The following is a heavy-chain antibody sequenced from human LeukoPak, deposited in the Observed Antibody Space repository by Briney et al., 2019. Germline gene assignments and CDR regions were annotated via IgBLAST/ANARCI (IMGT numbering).Heavy chain of an antibody. V-gene: IGHV3-64D*06. CDR2: ISGSGGRT. CDR3: VKDLSGTYSLDH. CDR1: GFTFSTHT. J-gene: IGHJ4*02. Sequence: GGPLRLSCSASGFTFSTHTMHWVRQAPGKGLEYVSSISGSGGRTYYGDSLRGRFPISRDNSRNTLYLHMSSLELEDTAVYYCVKDLSGTYSLDHWGQGTLVTVSS. D-gene: IGHD1-26*01.